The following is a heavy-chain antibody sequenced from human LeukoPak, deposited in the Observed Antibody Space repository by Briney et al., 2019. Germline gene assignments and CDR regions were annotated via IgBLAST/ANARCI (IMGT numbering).Heavy chain of an antibody. CDR1: GFTFSNYW. Sequence: GGSLRLSCAGSGFTFSNYWLRWVRQAPGKGLVWVSRINTDGSDTSYADSVKGRFTISRDNAKNTLYLEMSSLRAEDTAVYYCARVESGPCSQTRCRNIDWWGQGTLVTVSS. J-gene: IGHJ4*02. V-gene: IGHV3-74*01. D-gene: IGHD2-15*01. CDR2: INTDGSDT. CDR3: ARVESGPCSQTRCRNIDW.